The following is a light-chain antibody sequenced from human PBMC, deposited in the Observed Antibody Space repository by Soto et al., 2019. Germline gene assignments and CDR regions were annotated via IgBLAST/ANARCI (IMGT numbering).Light chain of an antibody. CDR1: QRVSGY. V-gene: IGKV3-11*01. CDR2: GGTNRATA. Sequence: EIVLTQSPATLSLSPGERATLYCRARQRVSGYLAWYQQKPGQPPSLLIHGGTNRATAKRATGIPARFSGSGSETDFTLTISSLEPDDFAVYYCQQRSDWPRITFGQGTRLEI. CDR3: QQRSDWPRIT. J-gene: IGKJ5*01.